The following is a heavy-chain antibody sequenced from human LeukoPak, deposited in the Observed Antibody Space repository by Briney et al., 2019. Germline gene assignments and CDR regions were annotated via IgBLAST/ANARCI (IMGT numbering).Heavy chain of an antibody. J-gene: IGHJ4*02. CDR3: ARDYCSSTSCLRDY. Sequence: ASVKVSCKASGYTFTGYYMHWVRQAPGQGLEWMGWINPNSGGTNYAQKFQGRVTMTRDTSISTAYMELSRLRSDDTAVYYCARDYCSSTSCLRDYWGRGTLVTVSS. CDR2: INPNSGGT. CDR1: GYTFTGYY. D-gene: IGHD2-2*01. V-gene: IGHV1-2*02.